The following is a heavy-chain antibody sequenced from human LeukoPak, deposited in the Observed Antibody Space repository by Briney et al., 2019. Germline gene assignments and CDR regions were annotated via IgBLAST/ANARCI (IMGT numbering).Heavy chain of an antibody. J-gene: IGHJ4*02. Sequence: PGGSLRLSCAASGFTVISKYMRWVRQAPGKGLEWVSVIYSGGNTYYADSVKGRFTISRDNSKNTVNLQMNSLRAEDTAVYYCASGIEVGPIYFDYWGQGTLVTVSS. CDR3: ASGIEVGPIYFDY. CDR2: IYSGGNT. CDR1: GFTVISKY. D-gene: IGHD6-19*01. V-gene: IGHV3-66*01.